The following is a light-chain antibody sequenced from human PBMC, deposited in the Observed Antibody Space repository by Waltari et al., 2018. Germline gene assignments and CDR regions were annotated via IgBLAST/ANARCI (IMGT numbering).Light chain of an antibody. CDR2: GAS. Sequence: EIVLTQSPGTLSLSPGERATLSCRASQSVTSNYLAWYQQKPGQPPSLLIYGASTRATGIPARFSGSGSGTDFTLTISSVEPEDFAVYYCQRYGSSPLVSFGPGTKVDIK. J-gene: IGKJ3*01. CDR1: QSVTSNY. V-gene: IGKV3-20*01. CDR3: QRYGSSPLVS.